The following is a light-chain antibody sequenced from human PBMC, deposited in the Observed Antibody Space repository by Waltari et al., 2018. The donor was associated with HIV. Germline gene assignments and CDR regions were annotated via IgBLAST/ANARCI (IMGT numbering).Light chain of an antibody. Sequence: QSPLTQPASVSGSPGQSITISCTGTSSDVGGYNYVSWYQQHPGKAPKLMIYDVSYRPSGVSNRFSGSKSGNTASLTISGLQAEDEADYYCSSYTSSSTLYVVFGGGTKLTVL. CDR2: DVS. CDR3: SSYTSSSTLYVV. CDR1: SSDVGGYNY. V-gene: IGLV2-14*01. J-gene: IGLJ2*01.